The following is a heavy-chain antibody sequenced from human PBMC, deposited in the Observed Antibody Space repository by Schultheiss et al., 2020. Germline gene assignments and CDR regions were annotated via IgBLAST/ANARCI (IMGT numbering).Heavy chain of an antibody. CDR1: GFTFSSYA. CDR3: AKEGSGGFLEWSPSYIKEDAFDI. J-gene: IGHJ3*02. CDR2: ISGSGGST. V-gene: IGHV3-23*01. Sequence: GGSLRLSCAASGFTFSSYAMSWVRQAPGKGLEWVSAISGSGGSTYYADSVKGRFTISRDNSKNTLYLQMNSLRAEDTAVYYCAKEGSGGFLEWSPSYIKEDAFDIWGQGTMVTVSS. D-gene: IGHD3-3*01.